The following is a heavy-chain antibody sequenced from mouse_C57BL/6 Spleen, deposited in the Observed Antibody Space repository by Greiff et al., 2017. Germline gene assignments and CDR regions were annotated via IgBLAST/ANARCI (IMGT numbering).Heavy chain of an antibody. V-gene: IGHV5-4*01. CDR3: ARDGYYGSRRYIDV. Sequence: EVQVVESGGGLVKPGGSLKLSCAASGFTFSSYAMSWVRQTPERRLEWVATISDGGSYTYYPANVKGRFTISRDNAKNTLYLQMGHMKSENTAMYYCARDGYYGSRRYIDVWGTGTTVTVSS. J-gene: IGHJ1*03. CDR1: GFTFSSYA. CDR2: ISDGGSYT. D-gene: IGHD1-1*01.